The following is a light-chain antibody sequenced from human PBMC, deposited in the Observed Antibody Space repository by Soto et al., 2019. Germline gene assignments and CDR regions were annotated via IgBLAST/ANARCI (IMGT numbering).Light chain of an antibody. V-gene: IGKV3-15*01. CDR2: AAS. J-gene: IGKJ1*01. CDR3: QQYGSWPQT. CDR1: QSVSRN. Sequence: EIVMTQSPATLSVSPGERATLSCRASQSVSRNLAWYQQKPGQAPRLLIYAASTRATVIPARFSGGGSGTEFTLTFSSLQSEDFAIYYCQQYGSWPQTFGQGTKVAI.